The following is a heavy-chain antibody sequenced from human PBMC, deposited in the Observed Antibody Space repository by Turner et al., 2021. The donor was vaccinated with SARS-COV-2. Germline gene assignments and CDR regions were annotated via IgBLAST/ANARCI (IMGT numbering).Heavy chain of an antibody. Sequence: EVQLVESGGGLIQPGGSLRLSCAASGVTVSSNYMSLVRQAPGKGLEWVSVIYSGGSTFYSDSVKGRFTISRDNSKNTLYLQMNSLRAEDTAVYYCARGGHYYYGLDVWGQGTTVTVSS. D-gene: IGHD3-10*01. CDR3: ARGGHYYYGLDV. J-gene: IGHJ6*02. V-gene: IGHV3-53*01. CDR1: GVTVSSNY. CDR2: IYSGGST.